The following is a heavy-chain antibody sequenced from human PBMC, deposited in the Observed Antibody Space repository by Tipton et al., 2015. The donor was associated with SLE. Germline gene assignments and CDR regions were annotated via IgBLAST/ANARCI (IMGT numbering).Heavy chain of an antibody. CDR1: GGSISGGVFH. J-gene: IGHJ4*02. CDR3: ARTMGSAVAGPIDY. Sequence: TLSLTCTVSGGSISGGVFHWGWNRQPPGKELEWIGSLFYTWSTYYKPSLRSRLTISIETSNDRFSLRLTSVTAADTAVYYCARTMGSAVAGPIDYWGQGTLVTVSS. CDR2: LFYTWST. D-gene: IGHD6-19*01. V-gene: IGHV4-39*07.